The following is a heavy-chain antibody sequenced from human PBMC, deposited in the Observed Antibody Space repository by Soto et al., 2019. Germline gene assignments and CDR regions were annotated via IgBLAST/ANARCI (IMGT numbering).Heavy chain of an antibody. J-gene: IGHJ5*02. CDR3: ARASISRCVDRSCPAWFDP. Sequence: NPSESLYLSCPVSGCSISNANYYWSGIRHHPGKGLEWIGYIYYTGTTYYSPSLESRVAISVDTSQNQFSLKLGAVTAADTAVYFCARASISRCVDRSCPAWFDPWGQGTLVTVSS. D-gene: IGHD1-26*01. CDR1: GCSISNANYY. CDR2: IYYTGTT. V-gene: IGHV4-31*03.